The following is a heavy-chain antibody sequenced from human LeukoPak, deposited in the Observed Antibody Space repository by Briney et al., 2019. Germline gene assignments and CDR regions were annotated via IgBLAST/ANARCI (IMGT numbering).Heavy chain of an antibody. J-gene: IGHJ4*02. CDR1: GFTFSSYW. V-gene: IGHV3-23*01. D-gene: IGHD2-15*01. CDR3: AKWGCSGGSCYPFDY. CDR2: ISGTGNRT. Sequence: GGSLRLSCAASGFTFSSYWMGWVRQAPGKGLEWVSAISGTGNRTYYADSVKGRFTISRDNSKNTLYLQMNSLRAEDTAVYYCAKWGCSGGSCYPFDYWGQGTLVTVSS.